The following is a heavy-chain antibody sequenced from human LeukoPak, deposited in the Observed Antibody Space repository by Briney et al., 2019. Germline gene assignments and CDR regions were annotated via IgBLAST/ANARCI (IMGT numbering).Heavy chain of an antibody. Sequence: SQTLSLTCAISGDSVSSNSAAWNWIRQSPSRGLEWLGRTYYRSKWYNDYAVSVKSRITINPDTSKNQFSLKLSSVTAADTAVYYCARGPAYYDFWSGYYRNTLLFDYWGQGTLVTVSS. CDR2: TYYRSKWYN. J-gene: IGHJ4*02. CDR1: GDSVSSNSAA. V-gene: IGHV6-1*01. CDR3: ARGPAYYDFWSGYYRNTLLFDY. D-gene: IGHD3-3*01.